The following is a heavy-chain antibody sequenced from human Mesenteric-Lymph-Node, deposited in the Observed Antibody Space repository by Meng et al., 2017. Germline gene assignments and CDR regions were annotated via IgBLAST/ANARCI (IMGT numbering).Heavy chain of an antibody. J-gene: IGHJ4*02. Sequence: GTLSGTCSGGGGTSSSYYWNWLRQRPGKSLELIGDINHSGSNSYNPSLKSSVTIFVDTSKNQFSLKITSVTATYTAVYYCARARKASRFDCWGQGTLVTVSS. CDR3: ARARKASRFDC. CDR1: GGTSSSYY. D-gene: IGHD2-21*01. V-gene: IGHV4-59*01. CDR2: INHSGSN.